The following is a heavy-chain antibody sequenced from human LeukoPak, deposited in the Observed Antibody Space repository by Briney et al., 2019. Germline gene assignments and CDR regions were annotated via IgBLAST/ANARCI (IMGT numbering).Heavy chain of an antibody. D-gene: IGHD1-7*01. J-gene: IGHJ6*03. V-gene: IGHV1-2*02. CDR3: ARDRFGYNWNYADYYYYYYMDV. CDR2: IRPNSGGT. CDR1: GYTFGAYY. Sequence: ASVKVSCKASGYTFGAYYMYWVRQAPGQGLEWMGWIRPNSGGTNYTQKFQGRVTMTRDTSINTAYMELSRLTSEDTAVYYCARDRFGYNWNYADYYYYYYMDVWGKGTTVTVSS.